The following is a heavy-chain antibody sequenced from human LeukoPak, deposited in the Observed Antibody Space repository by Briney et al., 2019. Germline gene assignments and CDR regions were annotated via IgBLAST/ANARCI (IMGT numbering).Heavy chain of an antibody. CDR1: GYNFTGYY. Sequence: SVKVSCKASGYNFTGYYIHWVRQAPGQGLEWMGLINPSGGSTNYAQKFQGRVTMTRDTSTSTVYMELSSLRSEDTAVYYCARGPSITMVRGGQWYYYMDVWGKGTTVTISS. CDR2: INPSGGST. D-gene: IGHD3-10*01. CDR3: ARGPSITMVRGGQWYYYMDV. J-gene: IGHJ6*03. V-gene: IGHV1-46*01.